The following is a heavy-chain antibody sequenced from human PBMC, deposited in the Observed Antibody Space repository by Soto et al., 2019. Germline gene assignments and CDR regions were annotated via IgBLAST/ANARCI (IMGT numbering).Heavy chain of an antibody. D-gene: IGHD2-21*02. V-gene: IGHV3-21*02. CDR3: ASSTGLFCVGDTCPITFAYYYGLDV. J-gene: IGHJ6*02. Sequence: EVQLVESGGGLVKSGGSLRLSCAASGFTFSSYNMNWVRQSPGKGLEWVSSISSSSDYIYYADSVKGRFTISRDNAKRSVYLQMTILRAEETAVYYCASSTGLFCVGDTCPITFAYYYGLDVWGQGTTVTVS. CDR2: ISSSSDYI. CDR1: GFTFSSYN.